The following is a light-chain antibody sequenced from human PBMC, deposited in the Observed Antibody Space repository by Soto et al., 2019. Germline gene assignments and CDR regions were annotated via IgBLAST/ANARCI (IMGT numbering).Light chain of an antibody. J-gene: IGLJ2*01. CDR3: SSYTSSSTPSVV. V-gene: IGLV2-14*01. CDR2: DVS. Sequence: QSALTQPASVSGSPGQSITISCTGTSSDVGGYNYVSWYQQHPGKAPKLTIHDVSNRPSGVSNRFSGSKSANTASLAISGLQAEDEEDYYCSSYTSSSTPSVVFGGGTKLTVL. CDR1: SSDVGGYNY.